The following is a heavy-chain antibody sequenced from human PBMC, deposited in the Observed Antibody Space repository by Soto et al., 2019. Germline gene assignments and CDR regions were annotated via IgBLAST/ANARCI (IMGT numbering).Heavy chain of an antibody. D-gene: IGHD6-6*01. CDR1: GFTFSNSYW. CDR3: ARDPRYYYYMDV. V-gene: IGHV3-74*01. CDR2: INTDGSST. Sequence: GGSLRLSCEASGFTFSNSYWMHWVRQAPGKGLVWVSRINTDGSSTSYADSVKGRFIISRDNAKKTVYLQMNSLGPDHTAVYYCARDPRYYYYMDVWGKGTTVTLSS. J-gene: IGHJ6*03.